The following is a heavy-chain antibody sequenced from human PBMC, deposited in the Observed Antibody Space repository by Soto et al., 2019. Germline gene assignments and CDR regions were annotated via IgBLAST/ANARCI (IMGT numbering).Heavy chain of an antibody. D-gene: IGHD3-10*01. CDR1: GYIFTNYG. CDR2: INTYNGNT. Sequence: QVQQVQSGAEVKKPGASVKVSCKASGYIFTNYGFNWVRQAPGQGLEWMGWINTYNGNTNYAQKLHGRVTMTTDTSTTTAYMELRSLRSDDTAVYYCARDSYGNFDYWGQGTLVTVSS. J-gene: IGHJ4*02. CDR3: ARDSYGNFDY. V-gene: IGHV1-18*01.